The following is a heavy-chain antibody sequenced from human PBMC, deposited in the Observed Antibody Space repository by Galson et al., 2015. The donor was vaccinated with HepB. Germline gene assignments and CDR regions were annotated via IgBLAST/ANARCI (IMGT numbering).Heavy chain of an antibody. Sequence: CKASGYTFTTYYIHWVRQAPGQGLEWMGMINPSGGSTTYAQKFQGRVTMTRDTSTSTVYMELSSLRSEDTAVYFCARDLFGYIGFWGQGTLVTVSS. CDR3: ARDLFGYIGF. D-gene: IGHD5-24*01. J-gene: IGHJ4*02. V-gene: IGHV1-46*01. CDR1: GYTFTTYY. CDR2: INPSGGST.